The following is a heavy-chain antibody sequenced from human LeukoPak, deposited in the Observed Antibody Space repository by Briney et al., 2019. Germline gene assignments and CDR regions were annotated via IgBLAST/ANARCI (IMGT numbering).Heavy chain of an antibody. V-gene: IGHV4-31*03. CDR1: GGSISSGGYY. D-gene: IGHD5-18*01. CDR3: ARQGSLRGYSHGYAY. Sequence: SETLSLTCTVSGGSISSGGYYWSWIRQHPGKGLEWIGYIYYSGSTYYNPSLKSRVTISVDTSKNQFSLKLSSVTAADTAVYYCARQGSLRGYSHGYAYWGQGTLVTVSS. CDR2: IYYSGST. J-gene: IGHJ4*02.